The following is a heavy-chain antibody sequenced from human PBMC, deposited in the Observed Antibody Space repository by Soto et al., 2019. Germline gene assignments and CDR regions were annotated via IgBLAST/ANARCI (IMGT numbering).Heavy chain of an antibody. CDR1: GFTFSSYA. Sequence: QVQLVESGGGVVQPGRSLRLSCAASGFTFSSYAMHWVRQAPGKGLEWVAVISYDGSNKYYADSVKGRFTISRDNSKNTLYLQMNSLTSVDTAVYYCARGSVWFCELFSDGMHVLGQATTVTFSS. J-gene: IGHJ6*02. CDR2: ISYDGSNK. CDR3: ARGSVWFCELFSDGMHV. D-gene: IGHD3-10*01. V-gene: IGHV3-30-3*01.